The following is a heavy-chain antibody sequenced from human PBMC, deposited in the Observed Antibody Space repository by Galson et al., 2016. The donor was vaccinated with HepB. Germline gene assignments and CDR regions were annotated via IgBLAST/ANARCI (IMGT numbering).Heavy chain of an antibody. Sequence: SLRLSCAASRFTFSRYWMSWVRQTPGKGLEWVANIKQDGSEKYYVESVKGRFTISRDNAKNSLYLQMNSLRVEDTAVYYCAKEETSYFGMDVWGQGTTATVSS. CDR2: IKQDGSEK. D-gene: IGHD5-24*01. J-gene: IGHJ6*01. CDR1: RFTFSRYW. V-gene: IGHV3-7*01. CDR3: AKEETSYFGMDV.